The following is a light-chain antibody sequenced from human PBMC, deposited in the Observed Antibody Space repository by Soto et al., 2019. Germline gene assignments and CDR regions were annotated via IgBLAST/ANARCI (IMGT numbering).Light chain of an antibody. V-gene: IGKV1-8*01. CDR2: AAS. J-gene: IGKJ2*01. Sequence: AIRMTQSPSSLSASTGDRVTITCRASQGISRYLAWYQQKPGKAPKLLIYAASTLQSGVPSRFSGSGSGTDFTLTISCLQSEDFATYYCQQYYSYPRTFGQGTTLEIK. CDR3: QQYYSYPRT. CDR1: QGISRY.